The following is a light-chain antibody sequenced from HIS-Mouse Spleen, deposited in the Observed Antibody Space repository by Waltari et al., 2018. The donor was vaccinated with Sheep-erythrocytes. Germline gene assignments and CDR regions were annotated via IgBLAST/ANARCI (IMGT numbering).Light chain of an antibody. V-gene: IGLV3-19*01. J-gene: IGLJ2*01. CDR1: SLRRYY. CDR3: NSRDSSGNHVV. CDR2: GKN. Sequence: SSELTQDPAVSVAFGQTVRLTCQGASLRRYYASRYQQKPGHAPVRFIYGKNNRPSGIPDRFSGSSSGNTASLTSTGAQAEDEADYYCNSRDSSGNHVVFGGGTKLTVL.